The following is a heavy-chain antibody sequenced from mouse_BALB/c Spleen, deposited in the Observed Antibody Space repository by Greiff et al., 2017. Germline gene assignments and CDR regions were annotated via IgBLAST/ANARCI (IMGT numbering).Heavy chain of an antibody. V-gene: IGHV2-2*02. J-gene: IGHJ1*01. CDR1: GFSLTSYG. CDR3: ARNGGHWYFDV. Sequence: VKLVESGPGLVQPSQSLSITCTVSGFSLTSYGVHWVRQSPGKGLEWLGVIWSGGSTDYNAAFISRLSISKDNSKSQVFFKMNSLQANDTAIYYCARNGGHWYFDVWGAGTTVTVSS. CDR2: IWSGGST.